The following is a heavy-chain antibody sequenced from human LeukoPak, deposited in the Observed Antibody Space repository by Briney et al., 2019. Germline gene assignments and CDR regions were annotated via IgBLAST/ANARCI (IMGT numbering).Heavy chain of an antibody. D-gene: IGHD5-18*01. V-gene: IGHV4-34*01. J-gene: IGHJ4*02. CDR3: ARGRGYSYGRYYFDY. Sequence: PSETLSLTCAVYGGSFSGYYWSWIRQPPGKGLEWIGEINHSGSTNYNPSLKSRVTISLDTSKNQFSLKLSSVTAADTAVYYCARGRGYSYGRYYFDYWGQGTLVTVSS. CDR1: GGSFSGYY. CDR2: INHSGST.